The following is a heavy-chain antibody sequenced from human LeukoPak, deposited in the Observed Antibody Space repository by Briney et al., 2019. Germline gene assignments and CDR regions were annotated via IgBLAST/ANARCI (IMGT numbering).Heavy chain of an antibody. V-gene: IGHV1-2*02. D-gene: IGHD1-14*01. Sequence: ASVKVSCKASGYTFTGYYMHWVRQAPGQGLEWMGWINPNSGGTNYAQKFQGRVTMTRDTSISTAYMELSRLRSDDTAVYYCARDLTGSTPHDYWGQGTLVTVSS. CDR3: ARDLTGSTPHDY. J-gene: IGHJ4*02. CDR2: INPNSGGT. CDR1: GYTFTGYY.